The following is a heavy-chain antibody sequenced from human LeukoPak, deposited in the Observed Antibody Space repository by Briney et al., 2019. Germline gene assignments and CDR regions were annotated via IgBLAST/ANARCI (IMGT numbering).Heavy chain of an antibody. D-gene: IGHD6-6*01. Sequence: SETLSLTCAVYGGSFSGYYWSWIRQPPGKGLEWIGEINHSGSTNYNPSLKSRVTISVDTSKNQFSLKLSSVTAADTAAYYCARGTSIRTFDYWGQGTLVTVSS. CDR3: ARGTSIRTFDY. V-gene: IGHV4-34*01. J-gene: IGHJ4*02. CDR1: GGSFSGYY. CDR2: INHSGST.